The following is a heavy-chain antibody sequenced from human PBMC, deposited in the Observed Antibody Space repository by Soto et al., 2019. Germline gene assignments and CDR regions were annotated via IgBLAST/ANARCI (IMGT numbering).Heavy chain of an antibody. CDR2: IYYSGST. Sequence: ASETLSLTCTVSGGSISSGGYYWSWIRQHPGKGLEWIGYIYYSGSTYYNPSLKSRVTISVDTSKNQFSLKLSSVTAADTAVYYCARDSMSEISYWGQGTLVTVSS. V-gene: IGHV4-31*03. CDR3: ARDSMSEISY. J-gene: IGHJ4*02. CDR1: GGSISSGGYY. D-gene: IGHD3-10*02.